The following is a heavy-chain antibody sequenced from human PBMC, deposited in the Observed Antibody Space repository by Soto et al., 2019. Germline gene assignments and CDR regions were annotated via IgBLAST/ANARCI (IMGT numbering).Heavy chain of an antibody. Sequence: SVKVSCKASGGTFSNYAISWVRQAPGQGLEWMGGIIPIFNTANYAQKFQGRVTITADKSTSTAYMELSSLRSEDTAVHYCARGLVVPAGIRYYYYGMDVWGQGTTVTVSS. CDR1: GGTFSNYA. CDR3: ARGLVVPAGIRYYYYGMDV. D-gene: IGHD2-2*01. CDR2: IIPIFNTA. V-gene: IGHV1-69*06. J-gene: IGHJ6*02.